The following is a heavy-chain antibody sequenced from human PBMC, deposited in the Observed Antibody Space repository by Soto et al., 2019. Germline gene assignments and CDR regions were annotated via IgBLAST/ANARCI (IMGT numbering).Heavy chain of an antibody. V-gene: IGHV3-23*01. J-gene: IGHJ4*02. Sequence: GGSLRLSCAASGFTFSSYAMSWVRQAPGKGLEWVSAISGSGGSTSYADSVKGRFTFSRDNSENTLFLQMNSLRADDTAVYYCAKDQASGQGSFDSWGQGTLVTVSS. CDR2: ISGSGGST. CDR1: GFTFSSYA. CDR3: AKDQASGQGSFDS.